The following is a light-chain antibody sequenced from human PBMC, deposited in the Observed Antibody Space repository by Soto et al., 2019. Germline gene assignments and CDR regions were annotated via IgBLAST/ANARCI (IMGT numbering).Light chain of an antibody. CDR1: HAISNY. CDR3: QQTYTYPNS. CDR2: AAS. J-gene: IGKJ1*01. Sequence: DIQMTQSPSSLSASVGNRVTITCRSIHAISNYVNWYQQEPRKALRLLIYAASSLQSGVPSRFSASGSGTDFTLTISGLQPEDFGTYFCQQTYTYPNSFGQGTRVDIK. V-gene: IGKV1-39*01.